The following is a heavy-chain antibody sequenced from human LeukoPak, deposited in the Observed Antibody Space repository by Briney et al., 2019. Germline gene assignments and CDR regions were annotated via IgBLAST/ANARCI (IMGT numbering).Heavy chain of an antibody. CDR2: IWYDGSNK. V-gene: IGHV3-33*01. Sequence: GGSLRLSCAASGFTFSSYGMHWVRQAPGKGLEWVAVIWYDGSNKYYADSMKGRFTISRDNSKNTLYLQMNSLRAEDTAVYYCARESLGTAAGTTLFDYWGQGTLVTVSS. J-gene: IGHJ4*02. D-gene: IGHD6-13*01. CDR1: GFTFSSYG. CDR3: ARESLGTAAGTTLFDY.